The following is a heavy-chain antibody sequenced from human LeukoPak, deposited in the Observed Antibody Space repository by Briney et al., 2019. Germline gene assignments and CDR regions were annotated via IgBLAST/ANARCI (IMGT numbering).Heavy chain of an antibody. CDR1: GFTFSNYA. Sequence: GGSLRLSCAASGFTFSNYAMAWVRQAPAKGLEWVSAIVGGGGSTYYAGSVKGRFTISRDNSRNMVYLQLNSLRAEDAAVYYCARLLAAPLYYMDVWGKGTTVTVSS. D-gene: IGHD2-15*01. CDR3: ARLLAAPLYYMDV. V-gene: IGHV3-23*01. J-gene: IGHJ6*03. CDR2: IVGGGGST.